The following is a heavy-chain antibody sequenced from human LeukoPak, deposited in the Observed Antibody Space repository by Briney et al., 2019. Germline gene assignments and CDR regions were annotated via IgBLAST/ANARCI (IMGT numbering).Heavy chain of an antibody. CDR1: GGTLSDHC. CDR2: VRNNDYSYTT. J-gene: IGHJ3*02. CDR3: ARDGGTDGNTAFDI. D-gene: IGHD3-16*01. V-gene: IGHV3-72*01. Sequence: GESLRLSCTVSGGTLSDHCIYWVRLAPRQGLDLVCRVRNNDYSYTTEYAASVKGRVTISRDDSENSLFLQMSCLRTEDTAVYYCARDGGTDGNTAFDIWGQGTMVTVSS.